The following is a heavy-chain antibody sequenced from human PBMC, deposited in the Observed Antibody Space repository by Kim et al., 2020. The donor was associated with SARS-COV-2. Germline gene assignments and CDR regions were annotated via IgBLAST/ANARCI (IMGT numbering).Heavy chain of an antibody. CDR3: ARDRHYDFWSGYYFDY. V-gene: IGHV1-3*01. CDR2: INAGNGNT. CDR1: GYTFTNYA. Sequence: ASVKVSCKASGYTFTNYAMHWVRQAPGQRLEWMGWINAGNGNTKYSQKFQGRVTFTRDTSAGTAYMELSSLRSEDTAVYSCARDRHYDFWSGYYFDYWGQGTLVTVSS. J-gene: IGHJ4*02. D-gene: IGHD3-3*01.